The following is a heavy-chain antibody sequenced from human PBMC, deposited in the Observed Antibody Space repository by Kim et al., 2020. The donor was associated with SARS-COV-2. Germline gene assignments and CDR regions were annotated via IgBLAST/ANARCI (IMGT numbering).Heavy chain of an antibody. CDR3: AIGFEVYASFDY. D-gene: IGHD2-8*01. V-gene: IGHV1-2*04. CDR1: GYTFTGYY. CDR2: INPNSGGT. J-gene: IGHJ4*02. Sequence: ASVKVSCKASGYTFTGYYMHWVRQAPGQGLEWMGWINPNSGGTNYAQKFQGWVTMTRDTSISTAYMELSRLRSDDTAVYYCAIGFEVYASFDYWGQGTLVTVSS.